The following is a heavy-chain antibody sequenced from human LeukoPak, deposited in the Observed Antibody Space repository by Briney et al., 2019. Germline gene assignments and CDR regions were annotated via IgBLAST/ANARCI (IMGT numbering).Heavy chain of an antibody. CDR2: ISGSGGST. J-gene: IGHJ4*02. D-gene: IGHD7-27*01. CDR1: GFTFSSYA. CDR3: AKAGNWAFDY. V-gene: IGHV3-23*01. Sequence: PGGSLRLSCAASGFTFSSYAMSWVRQAPGKGLEWVSVISGSGGSTYYADSVEGRFTISRDNSKNTLYLQMNSLRAEDTAVYYCAKAGNWAFDYWGQGTLVTVSS.